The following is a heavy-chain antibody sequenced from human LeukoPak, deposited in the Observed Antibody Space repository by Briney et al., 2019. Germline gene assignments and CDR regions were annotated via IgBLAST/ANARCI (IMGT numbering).Heavy chain of an antibody. V-gene: IGHV3-23*01. CDR3: ASENDAFDI. CDR1: GFTFNTYG. Sequence: GGSLRLSCAASGFTFNTYGMTWVRQAPGKGLEWVSAITSSGGSTYYGDSVKGRFTISRDNSKSTLYLLMNSLRAEDTAVYYCASENDAFDIWGPGTVVTVSS. CDR2: ITSSGGST. J-gene: IGHJ3*02.